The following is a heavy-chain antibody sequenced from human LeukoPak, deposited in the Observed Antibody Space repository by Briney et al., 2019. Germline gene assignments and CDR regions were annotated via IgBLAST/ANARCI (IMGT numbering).Heavy chain of an antibody. Sequence: GGSLRLSCAASGFTVSSNEMSWVRQAPGKGLEWVSSISGGSTYYADSRKGRFTISRDNSKNTLYLQMDSLRVDDTAVYYCAKDATLFGDQYFDYWGQGTLVIVSS. CDR3: AKDATLFGDQYFDY. V-gene: IGHV3-38-3*01. CDR1: GFTVSSNE. D-gene: IGHD3-10*01. J-gene: IGHJ4*02. CDR2: ISGGST.